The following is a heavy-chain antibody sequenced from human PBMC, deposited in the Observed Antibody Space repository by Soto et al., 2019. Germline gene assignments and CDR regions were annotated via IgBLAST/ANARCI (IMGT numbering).Heavy chain of an antibody. CDR1: GGSFSGYY. J-gene: IGHJ6*02. V-gene: IGHV4-34*01. Sequence: PSETLSLTCAVYGGSFSGYYWSWIRQPPGKGLEWIGEINHSGSTNYNPSLKSRVTISVDTSKNQFSLKLSSVTAADTAVYYCARGPSGYSSRGGMDVWGQGTTVTVSS. CDR3: ARGPSGYSSRGGMDV. CDR2: INHSGST. D-gene: IGHD6-13*01.